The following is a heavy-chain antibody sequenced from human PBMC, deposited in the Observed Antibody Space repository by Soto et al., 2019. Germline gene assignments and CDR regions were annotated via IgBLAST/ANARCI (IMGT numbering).Heavy chain of an antibody. CDR2: DVVGSGNT. J-gene: IGHJ4*02. V-gene: IGHV1-58*01. Sequence: SVKVSCKTSGFTFTSCAVQWVRQARGQRLEWIGWDVVGSGNTNYAQKFQERVTITRDMSTSTAYMELSSLRSEDTAVYYCAYSSGYINFDNRGQQNPLPVSS. D-gene: IGHD3-22*01. CDR1: GFTFTSCA. CDR3: AYSSGYINFDN.